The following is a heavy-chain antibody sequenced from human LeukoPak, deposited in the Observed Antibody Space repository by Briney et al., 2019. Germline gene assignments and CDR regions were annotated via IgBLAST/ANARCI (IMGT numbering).Heavy chain of an antibody. Sequence: GGSLRLSCAASGFTFDDYSMHWVRQVPGKGLEWVSIISWDDNTEYYADSVKGRFTFSRDNSKTSLYLQMNSLRTEDTALYYCGKGPRRCTGCDGFDILGQGTMVTVSS. D-gene: IGHD1-14*01. CDR1: GFTFDDYS. CDR2: ISWDDNTE. V-gene: IGHV3-43*01. J-gene: IGHJ3*02. CDR3: GKGPRRCTGCDGFDI.